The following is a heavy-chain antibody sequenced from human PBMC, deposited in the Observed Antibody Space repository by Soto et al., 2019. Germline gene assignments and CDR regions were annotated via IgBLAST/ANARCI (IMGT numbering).Heavy chain of an antibody. CDR1: GGSFSGYY. D-gene: IGHD6-25*01. J-gene: IGHJ6*03. Sequence: SETLSLTCAVYGGSFSGYYWGWIRQPPGKGLEWIGEINHSGSTNYNPSLKSRVTISVDTSKNQFSLKLSSVTAADTAVYYCGRKKRAAGLYYYYYYMDVWGKGTTVTVSS. CDR2: INHSGST. V-gene: IGHV4-34*01. CDR3: GRKKRAAGLYYYYYYMDV.